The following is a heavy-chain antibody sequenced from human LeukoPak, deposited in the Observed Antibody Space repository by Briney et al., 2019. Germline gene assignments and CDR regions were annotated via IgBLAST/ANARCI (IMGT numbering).Heavy chain of an antibody. CDR1: GVSTTNGIYY. CDR2: VHNVGST. Sequence: SETLSLTCAVSGVSTTNGIYYWAWIRQSPGKGLEWIGSVHNVGSTYYNLSLRSRVTMSIDTSKNQFSLRLNSVTAADTAVYYCARHAEYNSGWHFYLDHWGQGILVTVSS. V-gene: IGHV4-39*01. J-gene: IGHJ4*02. CDR3: ARHAEYNSGWHFYLDH. D-gene: IGHD6-19*01.